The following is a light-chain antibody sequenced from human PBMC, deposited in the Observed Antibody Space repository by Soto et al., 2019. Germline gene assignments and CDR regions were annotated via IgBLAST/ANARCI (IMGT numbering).Light chain of an antibody. CDR3: QQVKSFLPLT. V-gene: IGKV1-9*01. CDR1: QDISSH. Sequence: IQLTQSPSSLSASVGDSVTITCRASQDISSHLAWYRQKPGKAPKVLIYAASTLESGIPSRFSGSGSGTDFTLTISSLQAEDFATYYCQQVKSFLPLTFGGGTKVDIK. CDR2: AAS. J-gene: IGKJ4*01.